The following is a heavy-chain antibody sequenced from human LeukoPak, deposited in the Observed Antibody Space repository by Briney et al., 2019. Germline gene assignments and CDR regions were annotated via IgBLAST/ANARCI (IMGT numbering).Heavy chain of an antibody. Sequence: SETLSLTCTVSGGSISSYYWSWIRQPSGKGLEWIGYIYYSGSTNYNPSLKSRVTISVDTSKNQFSLKLSSVTAADTAVYYCARLAGDDAFDIWGQGTMVTVSS. V-gene: IGHV4-59*01. D-gene: IGHD3-3*02. CDR3: ARLAGDDAFDI. J-gene: IGHJ3*02. CDR1: GGSISSYY. CDR2: IYYSGST.